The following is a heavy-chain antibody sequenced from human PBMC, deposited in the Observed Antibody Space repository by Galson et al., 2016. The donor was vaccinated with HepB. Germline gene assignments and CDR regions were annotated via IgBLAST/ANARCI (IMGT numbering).Heavy chain of an antibody. D-gene: IGHD1-26*01. CDR2: IYSGGST. Sequence: LRLSCAASEFIVSTNYMNWVRQAPGKGLEWVSVIYSGGSTYYADSVTGRFIISRDNSKNTLYLQMKSLRVEDTAVYYCARDLGRELPHYHYYGMDVWGQGTTVTVSS. CDR1: EFIVSTNY. V-gene: IGHV3-66*01. CDR3: ARDLGRELPHYHYYGMDV. J-gene: IGHJ6*02.